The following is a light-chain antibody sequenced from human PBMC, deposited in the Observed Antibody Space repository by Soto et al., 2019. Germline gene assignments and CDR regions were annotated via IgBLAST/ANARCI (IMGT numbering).Light chain of an antibody. J-gene: IGKJ1*01. CDR3: HQYDSWT. CDR1: QSVSSSY. CDR2: GAS. V-gene: IGKV3-20*01. Sequence: EIVLSQSPGTLSLSPGERATLSCRASQSVSSSYLAWYQQKPGQAPRLLIYGASTRATGIPARFSGSGSGTEFTLTISRLEPEDFAVYYCHQYDSWTFGQGTKVDIK.